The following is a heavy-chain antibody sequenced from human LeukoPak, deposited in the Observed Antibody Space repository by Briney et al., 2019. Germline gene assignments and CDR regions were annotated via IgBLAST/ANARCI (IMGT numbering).Heavy chain of an antibody. CDR2: ISDSSDRT. CDR1: GFTFTSYA. J-gene: IGHJ6*02. D-gene: IGHD2-2*01. V-gene: IGHV3-23*01. CDR3: ALCRLPFYGMDV. Sequence: GGSLRLSCAASGFTFTSYAMSWVRQAPGKGLEWVSTISDSSDRTYYADSVKGRFTISRDNSKNTLYLQMNSLRAEDTAVYSCALCRLPFYGMDVWGQGTTVTVSS.